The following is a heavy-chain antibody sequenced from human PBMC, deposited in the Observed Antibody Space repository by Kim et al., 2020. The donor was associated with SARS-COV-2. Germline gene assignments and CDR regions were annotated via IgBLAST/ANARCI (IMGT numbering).Heavy chain of an antibody. D-gene: IGHD3-16*01. CDR1: GFTFGDYA. CDR2: IRSKAYGGTT. CDR3: TRAMIGGGDLDAFDI. Sequence: GGSLRLSCTASGFTFGDYAMSWFRQAPGKGLEWVGFIRSKAYGGTTEYAASVKGRFTISRDDSKSIAYLQMNSLKTEDTAVYYCTRAMIGGGDLDAFDIWGQGTMVTVSS. J-gene: IGHJ3*02. V-gene: IGHV3-49*03.